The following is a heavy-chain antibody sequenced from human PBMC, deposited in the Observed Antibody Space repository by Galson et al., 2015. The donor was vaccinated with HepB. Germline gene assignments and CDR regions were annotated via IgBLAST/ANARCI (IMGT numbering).Heavy chain of an antibody. D-gene: IGHD3-3*01. J-gene: IGHJ4*02. CDR1: GYSFTGYY. Sequence: SVKVSCKASGYSFTGYYMHWVRQAPGQGLEWMGWINPNSGGTNYAQKFQGRVTMTRDTSISTAYVELSRLRSDDTAVYYCARELRFLEWLLDFDYWGQGTLVTVSS. CDR3: ARELRFLEWLLDFDY. CDR2: INPNSGGT. V-gene: IGHV1-2*02.